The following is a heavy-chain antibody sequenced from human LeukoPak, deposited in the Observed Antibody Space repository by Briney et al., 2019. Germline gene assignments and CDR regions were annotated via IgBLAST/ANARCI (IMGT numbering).Heavy chain of an antibody. CDR2: IYYSGTT. J-gene: IGHJ4*02. CDR3: ASYGSGSYRASDY. V-gene: IGHV4-39*01. Sequence: SETLSLTCAVSGGSISSNKWWSWVRQPPGKGLEWIGSIYYSGTTFYNPSLKSRVTISVDTSRNQFSLKLSSVAAADTAVYYCASYGSGSYRASDYWGQGTLVTVSS. CDR1: GGSISSNKW. D-gene: IGHD3-10*01.